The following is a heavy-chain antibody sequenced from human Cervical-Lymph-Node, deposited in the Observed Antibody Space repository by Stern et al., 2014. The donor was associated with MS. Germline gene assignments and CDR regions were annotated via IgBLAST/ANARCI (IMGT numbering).Heavy chain of an antibody. CDR2: IYPGDSDV. Sequence: MQLVQSGAELKKPGESLKISCQTSGYNFISHWIAWVRQVPGKGLEWIGIIYPGDSDVRYSPSFQGHVTISVDKSITTAYLQWNSLKASDTAVYYCARWSVACDYWGQGALITVSS. CDR1: GYNFISHW. CDR3: ARWSVACDY. V-gene: IGHV5-51*03. D-gene: IGHD2-21*01. J-gene: IGHJ4*02.